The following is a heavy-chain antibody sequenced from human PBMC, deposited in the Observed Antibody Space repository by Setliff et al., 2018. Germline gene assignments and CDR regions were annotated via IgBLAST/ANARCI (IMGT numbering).Heavy chain of an antibody. CDR1: GGSISSSSYY. CDR2: IYYSGST. CDR3: ARGQGYYMDV. J-gene: IGHJ6*03. Sequence: SETLSLTCNVSGGSISSSSYYWGWIRQPPGKGLEWIATIYYSGSTYYNPSLKSRVTMLVDKSKNQFSLKLTSVTAADTAVYYCARGQGYYMDVWGKGTTVTVSS. V-gene: IGHV4-39*07.